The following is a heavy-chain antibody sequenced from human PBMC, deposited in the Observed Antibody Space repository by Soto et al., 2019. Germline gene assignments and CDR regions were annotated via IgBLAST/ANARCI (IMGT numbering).Heavy chain of an antibody. CDR3: ARRGAVAGLHY. CDR2: INSDGSST. Sequence: EVQLVESGGGLVQPGGALRVSCAASGFTFSSYWMHWVRQAPGKGLVLVSRINSDGSSTSYADYVKGRFTISRDNAKNPLYLQMNILRAEDTAIYYCARRGAVAGLHYWGQGTLVTVSA. D-gene: IGHD6-19*01. CDR1: GFTFSSYW. J-gene: IGHJ4*02. V-gene: IGHV3-74*01.